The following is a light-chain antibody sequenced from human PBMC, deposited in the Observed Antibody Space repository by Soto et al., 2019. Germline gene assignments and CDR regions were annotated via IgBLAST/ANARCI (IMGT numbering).Light chain of an antibody. CDR1: SSDVGGYNY. V-gene: IGLV2-14*01. Sequence: QSALTQPASVSGSPGQSITISCTGTSSDVGGYNYVSWYQQHPGKAPKLIIYDVSNRPSGVSNRFSGSKSGNPASLTISGLQAADEADYDCSAYTSSILFGGGTKLTVL. J-gene: IGLJ2*01. CDR3: SAYTSSIL. CDR2: DVS.